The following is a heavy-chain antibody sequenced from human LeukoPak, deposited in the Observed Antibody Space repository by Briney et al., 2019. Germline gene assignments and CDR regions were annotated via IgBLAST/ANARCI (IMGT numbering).Heavy chain of an antibody. CDR3: ARDLGTWCFDS. CDR2: ISRSGETV. V-gene: IGHV3-11*01. D-gene: IGHD2-8*02. J-gene: IGHJ4*02. Sequence: GGSLRLSCAASRFTFSDYYMSWIRQAPGKGLEWVSYISRSGETVYYADSVKGRLTISTDNAKNSLFLQMNSLRVEDTAVYYCARDLGTWCFDSWGQGTLVAVSS. CDR1: RFTFSDYY.